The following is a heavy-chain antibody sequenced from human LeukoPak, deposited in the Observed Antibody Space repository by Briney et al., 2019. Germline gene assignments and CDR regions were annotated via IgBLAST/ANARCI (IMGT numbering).Heavy chain of an antibody. CDR3: AKGSAAVRPYYFDY. D-gene: IGHD3-10*01. V-gene: IGHV3-21*04. Sequence: PGGSLRLSFAASGFTFSSYSMNWVRLAPGKGLEWVSSISSSSSYIYYADSVKGRFTISRDNAKNSLYLQMSSLRAEDTAAYYCAKGSAAVRPYYFDYWGQGTLVTVSS. J-gene: IGHJ4*02. CDR2: ISSSSSYI. CDR1: GFTFSSYS.